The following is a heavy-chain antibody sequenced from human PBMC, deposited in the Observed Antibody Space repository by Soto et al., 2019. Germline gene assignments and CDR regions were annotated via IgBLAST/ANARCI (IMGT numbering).Heavy chain of an antibody. CDR2: INPNSGGT. CDR1: GYSFSVYY. CDR3: AREPATAKPEGVDF. Sequence: ALVKVSWKAAGYSFSVYYIHCVRQTPGQGLEWMGWINPNSGGTKYAPKFQGGVTMTRDTSITTAYMELSRLRSGDTAVYYCAREPATAKPEGVDFWGQGTLVTVSS. V-gene: IGHV1-2*02. D-gene: IGHD1-1*01. J-gene: IGHJ4*02.